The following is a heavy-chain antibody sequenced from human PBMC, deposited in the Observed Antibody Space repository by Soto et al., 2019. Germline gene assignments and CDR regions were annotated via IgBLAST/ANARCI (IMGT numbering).Heavy chain of an antibody. CDR3: ARDRSYYYDSSGYYLWY. D-gene: IGHD3-22*01. CDR1: GFTFSSYG. CDR2: IWYDGSNK. V-gene: IGHV3-33*01. Sequence: GGSLRLSCAASGFTFSSYGMHWVRQAPGKGLERVAVIWYDGSNKYYADSVKGRFTISRDNSKNTLYLQMNSLRAEDTAVYYCARDRSYYYDSSGYYLWYWGQGTLATVSS. J-gene: IGHJ4*02.